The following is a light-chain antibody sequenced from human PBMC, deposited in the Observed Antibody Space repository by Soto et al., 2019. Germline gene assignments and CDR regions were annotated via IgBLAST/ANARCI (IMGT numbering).Light chain of an antibody. CDR3: SSYTSISALDA. Sequence: QSALTQPASVSGSPGQSITISCTGTSSDVGGYDYVSWYQQHPGKAPKLMIYDVSYRPSGVSNRFSASKSGNTASLTISGLQAEDEADYYCSSYTSISALDAFGTGTKVTVL. V-gene: IGLV2-14*03. CDR1: SSDVGGYDY. J-gene: IGLJ1*01. CDR2: DVS.